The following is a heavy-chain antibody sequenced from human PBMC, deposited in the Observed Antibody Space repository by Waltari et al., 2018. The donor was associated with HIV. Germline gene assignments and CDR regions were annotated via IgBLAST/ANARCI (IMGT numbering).Heavy chain of an antibody. CDR1: GYSFPSHA. J-gene: IGHJ4*02. V-gene: IGHV1-3*02. CDR2: SDPGSGTA. Sequence: QVQLVQSGTELKRPGDSVKISCRASGYSFPSHALHCIRQAPGQGLQYVGWSDPGSGTAKFSENLQTKVTFSRDTSATTAVMEVRNLKYEDVAVFYCARGGASGGFDLWGQGTLVIVSS. D-gene: IGHD3-10*01. CDR3: ARGGASGGFDL.